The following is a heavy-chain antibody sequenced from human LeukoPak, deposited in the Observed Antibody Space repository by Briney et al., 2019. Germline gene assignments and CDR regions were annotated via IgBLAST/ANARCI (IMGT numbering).Heavy chain of an antibody. J-gene: IGHJ3*02. CDR1: GFTFSNYA. CDR3: AKDWSYYGDYGYAFDI. CDR2: ISYHGSNK. Sequence: GRSLRLSCAASGFTFSNYAMHWVRQAPGKGLEWVAIISYHGSNKYYSDSMKGLFTISRDNSKNTLYLQMNSLKTEDTAVYYCAKDWSYYGDYGYAFDIWGQGTMVTVSS. V-gene: IGHV3-30*18. D-gene: IGHD4-17*01.